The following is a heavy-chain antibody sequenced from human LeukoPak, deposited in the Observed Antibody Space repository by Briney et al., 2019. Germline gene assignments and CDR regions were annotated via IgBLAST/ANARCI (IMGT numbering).Heavy chain of an antibody. CDR2: IYPGDSDT. Sequence: GGSLKISGKGSGYSFTSYWIGWVRQMPGKGREWMGIIYPGDSDTRYSPSFQGQVTISADKSISTAYLQWSSLKASDTAMYYCERGSGDFWSGYEIYGMDVWGQGTTVTVSS. CDR3: ERGSGDFWSGYEIYGMDV. J-gene: IGHJ6*02. CDR1: GYSFTSYW. D-gene: IGHD3-3*01. V-gene: IGHV5-51*01.